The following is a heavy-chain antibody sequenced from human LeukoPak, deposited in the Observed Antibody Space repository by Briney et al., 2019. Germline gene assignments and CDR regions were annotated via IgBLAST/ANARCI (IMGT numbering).Heavy chain of an antibody. J-gene: IGHJ4*02. Sequence: GGSLRLSCAASGLTISSYWMHWVRQSPGKGLVWVSRINSDGSSTTYADSVKGRFTVSRDNAKNTLYLQMNSLRAEDTAVYYCAKGGTTVADYWGQGTLVTVSS. CDR2: INSDGSST. V-gene: IGHV3-74*01. CDR3: AKGGTTVADY. D-gene: IGHD4-23*01. CDR1: GLTISSYW.